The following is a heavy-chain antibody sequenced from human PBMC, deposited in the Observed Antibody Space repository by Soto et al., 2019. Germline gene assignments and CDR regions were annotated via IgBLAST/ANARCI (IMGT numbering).Heavy chain of an antibody. CDR2: ISAYNGNT. CDR3: ARVFMSEMGGFSWFDP. Sequence: GASVKVSCKASGYTFTSYGISWVRQAPGQGLEWMGWISAYNGNTNYAQKLQGRVTMTTDTSTSTAYMELRSLRSDDTAVYYCARVFMSEMGGFSWFDPWGQGTLVTVSS. J-gene: IGHJ5*02. V-gene: IGHV1-18*01. D-gene: IGHD3-16*01. CDR1: GYTFTSYG.